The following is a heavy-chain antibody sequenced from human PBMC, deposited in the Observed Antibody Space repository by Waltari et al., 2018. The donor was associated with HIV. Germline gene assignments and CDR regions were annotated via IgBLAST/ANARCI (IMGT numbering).Heavy chain of an antibody. V-gene: IGHV4-39*01. CDR3: ARHAYDSSGYYSFTFDY. CDR1: GGSISSSSYY. CDR2: IYYSGGP. J-gene: IGHJ4*02. D-gene: IGHD3-22*01. Sequence: QLQLQESGPGLVKPSETLSLTCTVSGGSISSSSYYWGWIRQPPGKGLEWIGSIYYSGGPYDNPSLKSRVTMSVDTAKNQFSLKLSSVTAADTAVYYCARHAYDSSGYYSFTFDYWGQGTLVTVSS.